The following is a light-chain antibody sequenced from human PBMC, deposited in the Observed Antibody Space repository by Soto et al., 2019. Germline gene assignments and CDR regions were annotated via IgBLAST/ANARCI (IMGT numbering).Light chain of an antibody. CDR3: QQYGSSPGT. V-gene: IGKV3-20*01. J-gene: IGKJ1*01. CDR1: QSVASNY. Sequence: EIVLTQSPGTLSLSPGERATLSCRASQSVASNYLAWYQQKPGQAPRLLIYGASSRATGIPDGFSGSGSGTDFTLTISRLEPEDFAVYYCQQYGSSPGTFGQGTKVEIK. CDR2: GAS.